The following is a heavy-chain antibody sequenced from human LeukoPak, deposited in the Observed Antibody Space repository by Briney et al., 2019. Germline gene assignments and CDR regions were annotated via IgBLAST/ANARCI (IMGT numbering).Heavy chain of an antibody. V-gene: IGHV4-30-4*08. J-gene: IGHJ4*02. CDR3: AREARLSVVVPAAMLDYFDY. Sequence: PPQTLSLTCTVSCGSISRGDYYWRWIRQTPGKGLEWIGYIYYSGSTYYNPSLKSRVTISVDTSKNQFSLKLNSVTAADTAVYYCAREARLSVVVPAAMLDYFDYWGQGTLVTVSS. CDR2: IYYSGST. CDR1: CGSISRGDYY. D-gene: IGHD2-2*01.